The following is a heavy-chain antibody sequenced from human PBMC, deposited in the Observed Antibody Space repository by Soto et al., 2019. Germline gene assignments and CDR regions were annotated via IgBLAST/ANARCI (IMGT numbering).Heavy chain of an antibody. CDR2: IKNKADGGTT. Sequence: EVQLVESGGGLVKPGGSLTLSCAASGFTFSNAWMSWVRQAPGKGLEWVGHIKNKADGGTTDYAAPVKGRFSISRDDSFNTLFLQMNSLKTDDTAVDYCSAGRAAPRGGVDVWGQGATVTVSS. J-gene: IGHJ6*02. CDR3: SAGRAAPRGGVDV. V-gene: IGHV3-15*01. CDR1: GFTFSNAW. D-gene: IGHD6-13*01.